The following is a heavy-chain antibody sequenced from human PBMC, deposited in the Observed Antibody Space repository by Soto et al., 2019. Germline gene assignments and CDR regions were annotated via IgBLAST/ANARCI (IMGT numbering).Heavy chain of an antibody. CDR2: IYSGGST. J-gene: IGHJ4*02. D-gene: IGHD3-22*01. CDR3: ARLLSSGYYALYY. V-gene: IGHV3-53*01. CDR1: GFTVSSNY. Sequence: EVQLVESGGGLIQPGGSLRLSCAASGFTVSSNYISWVRQAPGKGLEWVSVIYSGGSTYYADSVKGRFTISRDNSKNTLYLQMNSLRAEDTAVYYWARLLSSGYYALYYWGQGTLVTVSS.